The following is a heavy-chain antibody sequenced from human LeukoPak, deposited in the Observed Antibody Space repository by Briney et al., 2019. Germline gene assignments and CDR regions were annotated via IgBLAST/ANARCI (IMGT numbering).Heavy chain of an antibody. Sequence: ASVKVSCKXSGYTFTSYGISWVRQAPGQGLERMGWISAYNGNTNYAQKLQGRVTMTTDTSTSTACMELRSLRSDDTAVYYCARDSHGMVRGVMVYWGQGTLVTVSS. V-gene: IGHV1-18*01. D-gene: IGHD3-10*01. CDR3: ARDSHGMVRGVMVY. CDR1: GYTFTSYG. CDR2: ISAYNGNT. J-gene: IGHJ4*02.